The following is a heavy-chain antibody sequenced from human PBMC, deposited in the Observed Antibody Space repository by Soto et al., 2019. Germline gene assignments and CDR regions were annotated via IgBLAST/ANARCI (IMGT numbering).Heavy chain of an antibody. CDR1: GGTFSSYT. V-gene: IGHV1-69*04. CDR3: ARDLHCSGGSCYSRVDEYFHH. D-gene: IGHD2-15*01. J-gene: IGHJ1*01. CDR2: IIPILGIA. Sequence: SVKVSCKASGGTFSSYTISWVRQAPGQGLEWMGRIIPILGIANYAQKFQGRVTITADKSTSTAYMELSSLRSEDTAVYYCARDLHCSGGSCYSRVDEYFHHWGQGTLVTVSS.